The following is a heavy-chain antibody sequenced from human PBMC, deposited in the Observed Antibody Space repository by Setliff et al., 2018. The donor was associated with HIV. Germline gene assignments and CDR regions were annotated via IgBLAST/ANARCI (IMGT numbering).Heavy chain of an antibody. V-gene: IGHV4-34*01. J-gene: IGHJ4*02. CDR1: GGSFNGYY. D-gene: IGHD3-10*01. CDR3: ARGSYGSGLR. CDR2: INHSGST. Sequence: PSETLSLTCAVYGGSFNGYYWSWIRQPPGKGLEWIGEINHSGSTNYNPSLKSRVTMSVDTSKNQFSLKLDSVTPEDTAVYYCARGSYGSGLRWGQGTLVTVSS.